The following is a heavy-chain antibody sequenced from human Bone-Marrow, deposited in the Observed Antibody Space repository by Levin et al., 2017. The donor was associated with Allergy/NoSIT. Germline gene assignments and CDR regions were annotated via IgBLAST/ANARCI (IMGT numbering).Heavy chain of an antibody. CDR3: ASNRGWPHYFDH. V-gene: IGHV4-39*01. CDR1: GGSITTFGSGNYY. D-gene: IGHD6-19*01. CDR2: IHHGGST. J-gene: IGHJ4*02. Sequence: PSETLSLTCTVSGGSITTFGSGNYYWGWIRQPPGKGLEWIANIHHGGSTYFNPSLKSRVTISVDTSKNQFSLMMSGVTAADTALYYCASNRGWPHYFDHWGRGALVTVSS.